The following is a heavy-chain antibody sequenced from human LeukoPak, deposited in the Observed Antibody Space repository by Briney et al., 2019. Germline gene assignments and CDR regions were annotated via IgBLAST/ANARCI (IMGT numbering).Heavy chain of an antibody. CDR3: ARDIPLSGYSYGFHWFDP. CDR1: GFTFSSYS. CDR2: ISSSSSYI. D-gene: IGHD5-18*01. J-gene: IGHJ5*02. V-gene: IGHV3-21*01. Sequence: SGGSLRLSCAASGFTFSSYSMNWVCQAPGKGLEWVSSISSSSSYIYYADSVKGRFTISRDNAKNSLYLQMNSLRAEDTAVYYCARDIPLSGYSYGFHWFDPWGQGTLVTVSS.